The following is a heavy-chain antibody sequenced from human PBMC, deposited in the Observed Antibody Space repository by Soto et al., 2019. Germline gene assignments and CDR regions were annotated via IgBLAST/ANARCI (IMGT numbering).Heavy chain of an antibody. J-gene: IGHJ5*02. D-gene: IGHD3-3*01. CDR3: ARDPRITIFGVVYYNWFDP. V-gene: IGHV1-18*01. Sequence: QVQLVQSGAEVKKPGSSVKVSCKASGYTFTSYGISWVRQAPGQGLEWMGWISAYNGNTNYAQKLQGRVTITTDTSTSTAYMELRSLRSDDTAVYYCARDPRITIFGVVYYNWFDPWGQGTLVTVSS. CDR1: GYTFTSYG. CDR2: ISAYNGNT.